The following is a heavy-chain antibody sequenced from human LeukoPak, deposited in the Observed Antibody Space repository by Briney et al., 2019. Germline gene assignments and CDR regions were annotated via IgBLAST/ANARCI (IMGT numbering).Heavy chain of an antibody. D-gene: IGHD2-15*01. CDR3: ASSGIVVVAAPRRPHDY. Sequence: GGSLRLSCAASGFTFSSYWMSWVRQAPGKGLEWVANIKQDGSEKYYVGSVKGRFTISRDNAKNSLYLQMNSLRAEDTAVYYCASSGIVVVAAPRRPHDYWGQGTPVTVSS. J-gene: IGHJ4*02. CDR2: IKQDGSEK. V-gene: IGHV3-7*01. CDR1: GFTFSSYW.